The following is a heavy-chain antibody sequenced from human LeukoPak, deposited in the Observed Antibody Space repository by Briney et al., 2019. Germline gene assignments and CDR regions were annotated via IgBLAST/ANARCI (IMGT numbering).Heavy chain of an antibody. CDR3: ARGGYNWNDESAFDI. V-gene: IGHV3-66*02. CDR1: GVTVRSNY. J-gene: IGHJ3*02. D-gene: IGHD1-1*01. CDR2: IYSGCST. Sequence: AGSLRGYGAASGVTVRSNYLSWLREHPGKGLVWLSDIYSGCSTYYADSVKGRFTISRDNSKNTVYPQMNSLRAEDTAVYYCARGGYNWNDESAFDIWGQGTMVTVSS.